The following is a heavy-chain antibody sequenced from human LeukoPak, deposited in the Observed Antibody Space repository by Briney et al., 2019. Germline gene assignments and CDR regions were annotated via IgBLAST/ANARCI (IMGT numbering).Heavy chain of an antibody. V-gene: IGHV3-23*01. CDR3: VKRGVDP. J-gene: IGHJ5*02. CDR1: GFTSGSYG. Sequence: GGSLRLSCSASGFTSGSYGTIWGRHPPGKGLEWVSGIGGSGSETSYADSVKGRFTISRDNSKNTLYLQMDSQRVEDTAKYYCVKRGVDPWGQGTLVIVSA. CDR2: IGGSGSET. D-gene: IGHD2-15*01.